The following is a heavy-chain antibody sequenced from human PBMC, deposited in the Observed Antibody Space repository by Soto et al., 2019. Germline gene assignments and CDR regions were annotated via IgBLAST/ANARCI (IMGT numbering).Heavy chain of an antibody. Sequence: ASVKVSCKASGYTFTRSGISWVRQAPGQGLEWMGWISTYNGNTNFAQKLQGRVTMTTDTSTSTAYMELRSLRSDDTAVYYCARVVATVAGPYGMDVWGQGTTVTVSS. CDR2: ISTYNGNT. V-gene: IGHV1-18*01. CDR3: ARVVATVAGPYGMDV. CDR1: GYTFTRSG. D-gene: IGHD6-19*01. J-gene: IGHJ6*02.